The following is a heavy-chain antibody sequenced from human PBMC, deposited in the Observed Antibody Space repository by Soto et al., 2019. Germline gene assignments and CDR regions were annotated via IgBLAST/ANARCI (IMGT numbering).Heavy chain of an antibody. CDR1: GDSISSSNW. Sequence: QVQLQESGPGLVKPSGTLSLTCAVSGDSISSSNWWSWVRQPPGKGLEWIGEIYYSGSANYNPSLKSRVTISLHKSNNQFSLKLSSVTAADSAVYYCARDRGTRILYPSRTKYWFDPWGQGTLVTVSS. CDR2: IYYSGSA. CDR3: ARDRGTRILYPSRTKYWFDP. V-gene: IGHV4-4*02. D-gene: IGHD2-8*01. J-gene: IGHJ5*02.